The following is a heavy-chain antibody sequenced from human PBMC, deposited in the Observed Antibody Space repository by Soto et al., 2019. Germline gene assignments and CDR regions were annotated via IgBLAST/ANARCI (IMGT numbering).Heavy chain of an antibody. CDR1: GGSISSSSYY. CDR3: ARLVRYYGSGSFTLDP. J-gene: IGHJ5*02. V-gene: IGHV4-39*01. D-gene: IGHD3-10*01. Sequence: SETLSLTCTVSGGSISSSSYYWGWIRQPPGNGLEWIGSIYYGGSTYYNPSLKSRVTLSVYTSKDQFSLKLSSVTAADTAVYYCARLVRYYGSGSFTLDPWGQGTLVTVSS. CDR2: IYYGGST.